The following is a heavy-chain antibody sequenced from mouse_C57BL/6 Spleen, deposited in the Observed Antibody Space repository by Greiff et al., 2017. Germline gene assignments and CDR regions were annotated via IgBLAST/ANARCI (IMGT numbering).Heavy chain of an antibody. Sequence: VQLQQSGAELARPGASVKLSCKASGYTFTSYGISWVKQRTGQGLEWIGEIYPRSGNTYYNAKFKGKATLTADKSSSTAYMELRSLTSEDSAVYFGARRGSSYEGYFDYWGQGTTLIVSS. V-gene: IGHV1-81*01. D-gene: IGHD1-1*01. CDR1: GYTFTSYG. J-gene: IGHJ2*01. CDR2: IYPRSGNT. CDR3: ARRGSSYEGYFDY.